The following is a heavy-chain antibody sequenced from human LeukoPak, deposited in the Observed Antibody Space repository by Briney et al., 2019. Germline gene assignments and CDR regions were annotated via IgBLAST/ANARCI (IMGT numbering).Heavy chain of an antibody. J-gene: IGHJ6*03. CDR1: GGSFSGYY. D-gene: IGHD2-2*02. CDR3: ARGRGYCSSTSCYKYYYYMDV. V-gene: IGHV4-34*01. Sequence: SETLSLTCAVYGGSFSGYYWSWIRQPPGKGLEWIGEINHSGSTNYNPSLKSRVTISVDTSKNQFSLKLSSVTAADTAVYYCARGRGYCSSTSCYKYYYYMDVWGKGTRSPSP. CDR2: INHSGST.